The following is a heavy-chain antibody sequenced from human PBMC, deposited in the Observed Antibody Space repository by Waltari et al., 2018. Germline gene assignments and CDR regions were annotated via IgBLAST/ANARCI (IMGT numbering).Heavy chain of an antibody. CDR2: ISSSSSYI. CDR3: TTDRYAGVLES. CDR1: GFTFSSYS. D-gene: IGHD3-16*02. Sequence: EVQLVESGGGLVKPGGSLRLSCAASGFTFSSYSMNWVRQAPGKGLEWVSSISSSSSYICYADSVKGRFTISRDNAKNSLYLQMNSLRTEDTAVYYCTTDRYAGVLESWGQGTLVTVSS. J-gene: IGHJ4*02. V-gene: IGHV3-21*03.